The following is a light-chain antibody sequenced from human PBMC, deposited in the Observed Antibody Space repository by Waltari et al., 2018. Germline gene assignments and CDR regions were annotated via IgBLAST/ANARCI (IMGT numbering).Light chain of an antibody. CDR3: AAWDSRLNGVV. J-gene: IGLJ2*01. V-gene: IGLV1-44*01. CDR1: SSNIGRDI. CDR2: NNN. Sequence: QSVLTQSPSASGTSGQRVTISCSGSSSNIGRDIVNWYRHLPGTAPELLIYNNNPRPPGVPDRFSGSKSGTSASLAISGLQSEDEADYYCAAWDSRLNGVVFGGGTKLTVL.